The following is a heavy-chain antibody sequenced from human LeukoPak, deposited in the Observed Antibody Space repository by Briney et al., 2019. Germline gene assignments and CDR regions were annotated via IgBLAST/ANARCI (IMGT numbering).Heavy chain of an antibody. V-gene: IGHV3-21*01. Sequence: PGGSLRLSCAASGFTFSSYSMNWVRQAPGKGLEWDSSISSSSSYIYYADSVKGRFTISRDNAKNSLYLQMNGLRAEDTAVYYCAKDWFVGMVRGVSWFDPWGQGTLVTVSS. J-gene: IGHJ5*02. CDR2: ISSSSSYI. D-gene: IGHD3-10*01. CDR3: AKDWFVGMVRGVSWFDP. CDR1: GFTFSSYS.